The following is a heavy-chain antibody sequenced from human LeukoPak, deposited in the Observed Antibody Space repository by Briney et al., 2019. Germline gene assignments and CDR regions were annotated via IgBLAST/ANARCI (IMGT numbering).Heavy chain of an antibody. D-gene: IGHD3-10*01. J-gene: IGHJ6*03. CDR1: GYTFTSYD. CDR3: ARAVLGHGSALYYYYYMDV. Sequence: ASVKVSCKASGYTFTSYDINWVRQATGQGLEWMGWMNPNSGNTGYAQKFQGRVTMTRNTSISTAYMELSSLRSEDTAVYYCARAVLGHGSALYYYYYMDVWRKGTTVTISS. CDR2: MNPNSGNT. V-gene: IGHV1-8*01.